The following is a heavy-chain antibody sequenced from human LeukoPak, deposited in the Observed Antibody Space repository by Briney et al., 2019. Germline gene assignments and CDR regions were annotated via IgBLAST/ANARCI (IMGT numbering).Heavy chain of an antibody. V-gene: IGHV4-30-4*07. Sequence: SSQTLSLTCAVSGGSISSGGHSWSWIRQPPGKGLEWIGYIYYSGSTNYNPSLKSRVTISGDTSKNQFSLKLSSVTAADTAVYYCARDLGFIDYWGQGTLVTVSS. D-gene: IGHD7-27*01. CDR2: IYYSGST. CDR3: ARDLGFIDY. CDR1: GGSISSGGHS. J-gene: IGHJ4*02.